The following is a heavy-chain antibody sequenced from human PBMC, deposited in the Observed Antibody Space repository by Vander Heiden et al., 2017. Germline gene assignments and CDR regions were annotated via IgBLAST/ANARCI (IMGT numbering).Heavy chain of an antibody. V-gene: IGHV3-33*01. J-gene: IGHJ4*02. CDR1: GFTFSSYG. Sequence: QVQLVESGGGAVQPGRSLRLSCAASGFTFSSYGMHWVRQAPGKGLEWVAVIWYDGSNKYYADSVKGRFTISRDNSKNTLYLQMNSLRAEDTAVYYCARDLGSGGSGGIDYWGQGTLVTVSS. CDR2: IWYDGSNK. CDR3: ARDLGSGGSGGIDY. D-gene: IGHD2-15*01.